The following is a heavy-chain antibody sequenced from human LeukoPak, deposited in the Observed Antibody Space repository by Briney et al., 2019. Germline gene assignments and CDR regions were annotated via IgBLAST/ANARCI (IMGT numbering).Heavy chain of an antibody. CDR3: ARYTNKWLVMYYFDY. CDR1: GYSFTSYG. Sequence: GASVKVSCKASGYSFTSYGISWVRQAPGQGLEWMGWISAYNGNTNYAQKLQGRVTMTTDTSTSTAYMELRSLRSDDTAVYYCARYTNKWLVMYYFDYWGQGTLVTVSS. D-gene: IGHD6-19*01. J-gene: IGHJ4*02. CDR2: ISAYNGNT. V-gene: IGHV1-18*01.